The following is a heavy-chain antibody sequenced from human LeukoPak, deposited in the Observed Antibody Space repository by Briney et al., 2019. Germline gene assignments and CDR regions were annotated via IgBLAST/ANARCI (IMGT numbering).Heavy chain of an antibody. D-gene: IGHD2-8*02. Sequence: SETLSLTCAVYGGSFSGYYWSWIRQPPGKGLEWSGEINHSGRTNYNPSLKCRVTISVDTSKNQFSLKLSSAPAEDTAVYYCARAPGYWFPNRWGQGSLVTVS. CDR3: ARAPGYWFPNR. CDR2: INHSGRT. J-gene: IGHJ4*02. CDR1: GGSFSGYY. V-gene: IGHV4-34*01.